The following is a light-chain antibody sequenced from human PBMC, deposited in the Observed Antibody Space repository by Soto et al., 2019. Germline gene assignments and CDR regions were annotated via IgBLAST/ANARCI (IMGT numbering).Light chain of an antibody. J-gene: IGKJ2*01. CDR3: QQYGSSPPYT. V-gene: IGKV3-20*01. Sequence: EIVLTQSPGTLSLSPGERATLSCRASHSVSSRYLAWYQQKPGQAPRRLIYGASSRATGIPDRFIGSGSGTDFTFTISRLEPEDFAVYYCQQYGSSPPYTFGQGTKLEIK. CDR2: GAS. CDR1: HSVSSRY.